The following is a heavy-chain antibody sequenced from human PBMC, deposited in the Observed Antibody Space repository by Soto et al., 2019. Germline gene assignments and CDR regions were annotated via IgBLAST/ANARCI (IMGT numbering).Heavy chain of an antibody. Sequence: QVQLVESGGGLVKPGGSLTLSCVASGFTFSDYYMAWIRQTPGKGLEWVSYTSVDGGDRFYADSVKGRFTISRDNARKSLSRQMHSLRDEDTAVYYCARPNGESMRYYHSMDVWGQGTTVIVSS. J-gene: IGHJ6*02. D-gene: IGHD3-10*01. CDR3: ARPNGESMRYYHSMDV. V-gene: IGHV3-11*01. CDR1: GFTFSDYY. CDR2: TSVDGGDR.